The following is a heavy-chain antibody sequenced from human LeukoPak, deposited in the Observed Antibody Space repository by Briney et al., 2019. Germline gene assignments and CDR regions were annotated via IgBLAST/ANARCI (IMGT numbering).Heavy chain of an antibody. D-gene: IGHD2-2*01. V-gene: IGHV4-31*03. Sequence: PSETLSLTCTVSGGSISSGGYYWSWIRQHPGKGLEWIGYIYYSGSTYYNPSLKSRVTISVDTSKNQFSLKLSSVTAADTAVYYCAREVPATDSYYFDYWGQGTLVTVSS. CDR3: AREVPATDSYYFDY. J-gene: IGHJ4*02. CDR2: IYYSGST. CDR1: GGSISSGGYY.